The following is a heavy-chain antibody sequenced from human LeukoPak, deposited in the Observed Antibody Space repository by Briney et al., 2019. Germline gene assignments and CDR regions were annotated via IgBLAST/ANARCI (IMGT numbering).Heavy chain of an antibody. D-gene: IGHD2-15*01. CDR2: INTNTGNP. J-gene: IGHJ4*02. CDR1: GYTFTSYA. CDR3: ASSGSWYVDY. V-gene: IGHV7-4-1*02. Sequence: GASVKVSCKASGYTFTSYAMNWVRQAPGQGLEWMGWINTNTGNPTYAQGFTGRFVFSLDTSVGTAYLQISSLKAEDTAVYCCASSGSWYVDYWGQGTLVTVSS.